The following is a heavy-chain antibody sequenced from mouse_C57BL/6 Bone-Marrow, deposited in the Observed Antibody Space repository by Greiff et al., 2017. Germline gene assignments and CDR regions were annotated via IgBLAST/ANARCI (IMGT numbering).Heavy chain of an antibody. V-gene: IGHV1-55*01. D-gene: IGHD2-4*01. CDR1: GYTFTSYW. Sequence: QVQLQQPGAELVKPGASVKMSCKASGYTFTSYWITWVKQRPGQGLEWIGDIYPGSGSTNYNEKFKSKATLTVDTSSRTAYMTLSSLASEDSAVYYCARYDYDGWAYWGQGTLVTVSA. J-gene: IGHJ3*01. CDR3: ARYDYDGWAY. CDR2: IYPGSGST.